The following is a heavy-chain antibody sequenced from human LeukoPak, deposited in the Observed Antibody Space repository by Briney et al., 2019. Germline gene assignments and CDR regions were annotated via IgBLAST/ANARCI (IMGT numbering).Heavy chain of an antibody. D-gene: IGHD6-13*01. CDR1: GFTFDDYA. J-gene: IGHJ4*02. CDR3: AKESGLAAAYDY. V-gene: IGHV3-9*01. Sequence: GGSLRLSCAASGFTFDDYAMHWVRQAPGKGLEWVSGISWNSGSIGYADSVKGRFTISRDNAKNSLYLQMNSLRAEDTALYYCAKESGLAAAYDYWGQGTLVTVSS. CDR2: ISWNSGSI.